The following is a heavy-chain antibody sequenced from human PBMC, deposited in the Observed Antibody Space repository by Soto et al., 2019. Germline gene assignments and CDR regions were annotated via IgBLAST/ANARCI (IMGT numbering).Heavy chain of an antibody. V-gene: IGHV3-7*01. CDR1: GFTFSSYA. D-gene: IGHD5-12*01. CDR3: ARDRGYSCFDY. CDR2: IKEDGSEK. Sequence: GGSLRLSCAASGFTFSSYAMSWVRQAPGKGLEWVAGIKEDGSEKYYVDFVKGRFTISRDNVENSLYLQMNSLRGEDTAVYFCARDRGYSCFDYWGLGTLVTVSP. J-gene: IGHJ4*02.